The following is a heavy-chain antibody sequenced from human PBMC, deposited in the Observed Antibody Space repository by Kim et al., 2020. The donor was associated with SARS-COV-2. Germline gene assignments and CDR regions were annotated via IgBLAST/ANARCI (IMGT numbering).Heavy chain of an antibody. D-gene: IGHD1-26*01. CDR1: GFTFSNFW. V-gene: IGHV3-7*01. Sequence: GGSLRLSCVASGFTFSNFWMSWVRQAPGKGLEWMANIKEDGSEKYYVDSVKGRFTISRDNAKRSLFLQMNSLRAEDTAVYFCARGRVSGTYSGYWGQGTL. CDR3: ARGRVSGTYSGY. J-gene: IGHJ4*02. CDR2: IKEDGSEK.